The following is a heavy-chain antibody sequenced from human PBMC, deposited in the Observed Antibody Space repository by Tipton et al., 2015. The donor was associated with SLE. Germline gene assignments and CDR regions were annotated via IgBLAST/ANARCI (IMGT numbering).Heavy chain of an antibody. D-gene: IGHD3-3*01. J-gene: IGHJ5*02. V-gene: IGHV4-39*07. CDR2: IYYSGSA. Sequence: TLSLTCTVSGASVSSSNYYWGWIRQPPGMGLEWIGSIYYSGSAYYNPSLKSRVTMSVDTTTNLFSLRLSSVTAADTAVYYCVRDVVPPQKIYRDLWRGYYGDWFDPWGQGTLVTVSS. CDR1: GASVSSSNYY. CDR3: VRDVVPPQKIYRDLWRGYYGDWFDP.